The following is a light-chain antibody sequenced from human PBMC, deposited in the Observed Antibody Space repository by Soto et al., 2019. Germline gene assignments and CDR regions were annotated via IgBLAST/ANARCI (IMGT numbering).Light chain of an antibody. J-gene: IGKJ2*01. CDR1: QSVSSN. V-gene: IGKV3-15*01. CDR3: QPYNNWPSLIPLYT. Sequence: EIVMTQSPSTLSVSPGERATLSCRASQSVSSNLAWYQQKPGQAPRLLIYGASTRATGIPARFSGSGSGTEFTLTISSLQSEDFAVYDCQPYNNWPSLIPLYTFGQGTKLEIK. CDR2: GAS.